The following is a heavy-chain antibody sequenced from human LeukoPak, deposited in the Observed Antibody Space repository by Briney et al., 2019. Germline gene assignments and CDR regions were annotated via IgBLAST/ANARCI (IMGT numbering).Heavy chain of an antibody. Sequence: GGSLRLSCAASGFTFSRYGMHWVRQAPGKGLEGVAVIWYDGSNKYYADSVKGRFTISRDNSKNTLYLQMNSLRAEDTAVYYCARDSTMVRGVIGPFDYWGQGTLVTVSS. V-gene: IGHV3-33*01. CDR3: ARDSTMVRGVIGPFDY. CDR2: IWYDGSNK. CDR1: GFTFSRYG. J-gene: IGHJ4*02. D-gene: IGHD3-10*01.